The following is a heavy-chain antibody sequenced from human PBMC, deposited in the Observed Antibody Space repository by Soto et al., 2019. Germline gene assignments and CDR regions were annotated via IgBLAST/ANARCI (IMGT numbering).Heavy chain of an antibody. CDR1: GGSISSGGYY. D-gene: IGHD2-15*01. V-gene: IGHV4-31*03. Sequence: SETLSLTCTVSGGSISSGGYYWSWIRQHPGKGLEWIGYIYYSGSTYYNPSLKSRVTISVDTSKNQFSLKLSSVTAADTAVYYCARDSPHCSGGSCSDYYYYMDVWGRGTTVTVSS. J-gene: IGHJ6*03. CDR3: ARDSPHCSGGSCSDYYYYMDV. CDR2: IYYSGST.